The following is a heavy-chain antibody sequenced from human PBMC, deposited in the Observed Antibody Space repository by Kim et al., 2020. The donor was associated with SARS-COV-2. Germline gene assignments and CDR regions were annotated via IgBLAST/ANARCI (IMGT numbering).Heavy chain of an antibody. Sequence: YAQKCQERVTITRDMSTSTAYMELSSLRSEDTAVYYCATTYDILTPPFDPWGQGTLVTVSS. D-gene: IGHD3-9*01. J-gene: IGHJ5*02. CDR3: ATTYDILTPPFDP. V-gene: IGHV1-58*01.